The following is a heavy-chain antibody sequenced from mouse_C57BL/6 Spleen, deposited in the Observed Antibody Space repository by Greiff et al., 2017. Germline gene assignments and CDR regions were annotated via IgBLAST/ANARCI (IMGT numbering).Heavy chain of an antibody. V-gene: IGHV5-4*01. CDR1: GFTFSSYA. Sequence: EVQLVESGGGLVKPGGSLKLSCAASGFTFSSYAMSWVRQTPEKRLEWVATISDGGSYTYYPDNVKGRFTISRDNAKNNLYLQMSHLKSEDTAMYYCARLGAKRYFDYWGQGTTLTVSS. D-gene: IGHD1-1*02. CDR2: ISDGGSYT. J-gene: IGHJ2*01. CDR3: ARLGAKRYFDY.